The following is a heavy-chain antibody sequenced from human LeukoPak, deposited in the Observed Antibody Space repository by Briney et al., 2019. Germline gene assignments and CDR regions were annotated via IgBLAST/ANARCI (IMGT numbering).Heavy chain of an antibody. CDR3: ARLGRYFDWEIDY. CDR1: GGSISSSNW. Sequence: PSGTLSLTCAVSGGSISSSNWWSWVRQPPGKGLEWIGEIYHSGSTNYNPSLKSRVTISVDTSKNQFSPKLSSVTAADTAVYYCARLGRYFDWEIDYWGQGTLVTVSS. CDR2: IYHSGST. J-gene: IGHJ4*02. V-gene: IGHV4-4*02. D-gene: IGHD3-9*01.